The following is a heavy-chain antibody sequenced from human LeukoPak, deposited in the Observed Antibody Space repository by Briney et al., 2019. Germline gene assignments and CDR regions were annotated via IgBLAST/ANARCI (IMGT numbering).Heavy chain of an antibody. V-gene: IGHV4-34*01. D-gene: IGHD5-18*01. CDR2: INHSGST. CDR3: ARGGQLNWFDP. Sequence: PSETLSLTCAVYGGSFSGYYWSWIRQPPGKGLEWIGEINHSGSTNYNPSLKSRVTISADTSKNQFSLRLTSVTAADTAMYYCARGGQLNWFDPWGQGTLVTVSS. CDR1: GGSFSGYY. J-gene: IGHJ5*02.